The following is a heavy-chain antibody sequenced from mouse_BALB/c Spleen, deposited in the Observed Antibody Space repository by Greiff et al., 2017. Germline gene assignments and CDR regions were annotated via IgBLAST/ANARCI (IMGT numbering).Heavy chain of an antibody. J-gene: IGHJ2*01. CDR1: GFTFSSFG. CDR3: AKGGYYGSSPYFDY. V-gene: IGHV5-17*02. CDR2: ISSGSSTI. D-gene: IGHD1-1*01. Sequence: VQLKESGGGLVQPGGSRKLSCAASGFTFSSFGMHWVRQAPEKGLEWVAYISSGSSTIYYADTVKGRFTISRDNPKNTLFLQMTSLRSEDTAMYYCAKGGYYGSSPYFDYWGQGTTLTVAS.